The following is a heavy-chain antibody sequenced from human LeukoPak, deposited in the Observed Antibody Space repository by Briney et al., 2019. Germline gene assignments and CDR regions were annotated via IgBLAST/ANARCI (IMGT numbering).Heavy chain of an antibody. CDR1: GFTFSSYG. CDR3: AKERDDYGDYEYGMDV. D-gene: IGHD4-17*01. Sequence: SGGSLRLSCAASGFTFSSYGMHWVRQAPGKGLEWVAVISYDGRNKYYADSVKGRFTISRDNAKNTLYPQMNSLRAEDTAVYYCAKERDDYGDYEYGMDVWGQGTTVTVSS. CDR2: ISYDGRNK. V-gene: IGHV3-30*18. J-gene: IGHJ6*02.